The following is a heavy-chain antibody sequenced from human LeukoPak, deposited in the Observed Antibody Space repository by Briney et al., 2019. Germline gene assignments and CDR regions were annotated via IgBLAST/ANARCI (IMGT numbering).Heavy chain of an antibody. Sequence: GGSLRLSCTASGFTFGDYAMSWVRQAPGKGLEGVGFIRSKAYGGTTEYAASVKGRFTISRDDSKSIAYLQMNSLKTEDTAVYYCTRDKGDEDIVVVPAAGYWGQGTLVTVSS. V-gene: IGHV3-49*04. CDR2: IRSKAYGGTT. CDR1: GFTFGDYA. J-gene: IGHJ4*02. D-gene: IGHD2-2*01. CDR3: TRDKGDEDIVVVPAAGY.